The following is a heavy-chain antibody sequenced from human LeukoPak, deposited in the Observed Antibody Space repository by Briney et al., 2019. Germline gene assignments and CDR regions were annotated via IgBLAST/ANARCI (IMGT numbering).Heavy chain of an antibody. CDR2: INPNSGGT. V-gene: IGHV1-2*02. Sequence: ASVKVSCEASGYTFTGYYMHWVRQAPGQGLEWMGWINPNSGGTNYAQKFQGRVTMTRDTSISTAYMELSRLRSGDTAVYYCARADIVGAGDYWGQGTLVTVSS. D-gene: IGHD1-26*01. CDR3: ARADIVGAGDY. J-gene: IGHJ4*02. CDR1: GYTFTGYY.